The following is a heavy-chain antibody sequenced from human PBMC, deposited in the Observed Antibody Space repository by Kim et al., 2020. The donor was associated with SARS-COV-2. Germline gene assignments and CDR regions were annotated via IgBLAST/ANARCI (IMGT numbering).Heavy chain of an antibody. Sequence: ASVKVSCKASGYTFTSYAMNWVRQAPGQGLEWMGWINTNTGNPTYAQGFTGRFVFSLDTSVSTAYLQISSLKAEDTAVYYCARVPRYYDILTGYYYYYYGMDVWGQGTTVTVSS. CDR3: ARVPRYYDILTGYYYYYYGMDV. CDR1: GYTFTSYA. V-gene: IGHV7-4-1*02. CDR2: INTNTGNP. D-gene: IGHD3-9*01. J-gene: IGHJ6*02.